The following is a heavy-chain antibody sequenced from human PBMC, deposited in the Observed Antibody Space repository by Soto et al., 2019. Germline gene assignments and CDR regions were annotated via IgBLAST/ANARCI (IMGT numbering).Heavy chain of an antibody. CDR1: GGSISSSSYF. Sequence: PSETLSLTCTVSGGSISSSSYFWGWIRQPPGKGLEWIGSMYYSGSTYYNPSLKSRVTISVDTSKNQFSLKLSSVTAADTAVYYCARLFMYYDILTGYYRYYFDYWGQGTLVTVSS. CDR3: ARLFMYYDILTGYYRYYFDY. CDR2: MYYSGST. V-gene: IGHV4-39*07. D-gene: IGHD3-9*01. J-gene: IGHJ4*02.